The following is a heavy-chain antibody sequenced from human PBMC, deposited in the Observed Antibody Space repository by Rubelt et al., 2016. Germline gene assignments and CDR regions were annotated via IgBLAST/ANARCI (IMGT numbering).Heavy chain of an antibody. J-gene: IGHJ3*02. Sequence: QVQLQQWGAGLLKPSETLSLTCAVYGGSFSGYYWSWIRQPPGKGLEWIGEINHSGSTNYNPSLKSRVTISVDTSKNQVSRKLSSVTAADTAVYYCARYGYREMATIPFDIWGQGTMVTVSS. CDR2: INHSGST. V-gene: IGHV4-34*01. CDR1: GGSFSGYY. CDR3: ARYGYREMATIPFDI. D-gene: IGHD5-24*01.